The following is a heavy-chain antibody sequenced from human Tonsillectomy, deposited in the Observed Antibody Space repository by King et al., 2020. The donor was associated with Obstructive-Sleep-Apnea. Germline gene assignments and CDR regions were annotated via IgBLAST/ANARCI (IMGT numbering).Heavy chain of an antibody. CDR1: GISFSSYS. CDR3: AGDKDWAFQH. J-gene: IGHJ1*01. V-gene: IGHV3-48*01. CDR2: LNSASDNV. D-gene: IGHD3/OR15-3a*01. Sequence: VQLVESGGDLVQPGGSLRLSCVASGISFSSYSMNWVRQAPGKGLQWVSYLNSASDNVHYADSVKGRFTISRDNAKNSLHLQMSSLRAEDTAVYYCAGDKDWAFQHWGQGTLVTVSS.